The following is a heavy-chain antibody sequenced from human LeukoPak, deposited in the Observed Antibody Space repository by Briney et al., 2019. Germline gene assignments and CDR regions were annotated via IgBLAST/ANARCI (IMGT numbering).Heavy chain of an antibody. CDR2: IIPIFGTA. V-gene: IGHV1-69*06. Sequence: SVKVSCKASGGTFSSYAISWVRQAPGQGLEWMGGIIPIFGTANYAQKFQGRVTITADKSTSTAYMELSSLRSEDTAVYYCARSELRYFGSYYYYMDVWGKGTTVTVSS. CDR1: GGTFSSYA. D-gene: IGHD3-9*01. J-gene: IGHJ6*03. CDR3: ARSELRYFGSYYYYMDV.